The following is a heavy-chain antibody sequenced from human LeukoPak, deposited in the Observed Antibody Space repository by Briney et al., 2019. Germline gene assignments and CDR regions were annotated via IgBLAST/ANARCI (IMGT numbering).Heavy chain of an antibody. D-gene: IGHD2-2*01. CDR2: ISAGNGNT. CDR1: GYTFTSYA. Sequence: ASVKVSCKASGYTFTSYAMHWVRQAPGQRLEWMGWISAGNGNTKYSQKFQGRVTITRDTSASTAYMELSSLRSEDTAVYYCARDAAAIMWFDPWGQGTLVTVSS. V-gene: IGHV1-3*01. CDR3: ARDAAAIMWFDP. J-gene: IGHJ5*02.